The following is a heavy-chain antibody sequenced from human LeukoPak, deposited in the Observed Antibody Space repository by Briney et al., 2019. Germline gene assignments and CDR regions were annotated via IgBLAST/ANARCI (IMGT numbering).Heavy chain of an antibody. CDR2: INHSGST. D-gene: IGHD5-18*01. Sequence: SETLSLTCAVYGGSFSGYYWSWIRQPPGKGLEWIGEINHSGSTNYNPSLKSRVTISVDTSKNQFSLKLSSVTAADTAVYYCARGGYSYGYWFWFDPWGQGTLVTVSS. CDR3: ARGGYSYGYWFWFDP. J-gene: IGHJ5*02. V-gene: IGHV4-34*01. CDR1: GGSFSGYY.